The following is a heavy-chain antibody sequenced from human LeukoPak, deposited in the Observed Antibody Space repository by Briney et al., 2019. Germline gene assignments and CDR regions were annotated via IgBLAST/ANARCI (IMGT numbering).Heavy chain of an antibody. CDR1: GFTFSSYW. CDR3: ARDRGSVDSRYGMDV. J-gene: IGHJ6*02. Sequence: GGSLRLSCAASGFTFSSYWMSWVCHAPGKGLEWVANIKQDGSEKYYVDSVKGRFTISRDNAKNSLYLQMNSLRAEDTAVYYCARDRGSVDSRYGMDVWGQGTTVTVSS. V-gene: IGHV3-7*05. CDR2: IKQDGSEK. D-gene: IGHD3-10*01.